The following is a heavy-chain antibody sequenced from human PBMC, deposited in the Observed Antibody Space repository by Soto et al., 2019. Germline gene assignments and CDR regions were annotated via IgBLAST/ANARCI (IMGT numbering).Heavy chain of an antibody. CDR3: VRDSPIGSTYSGYDGIDY. CDR1: GVTFSNDI. Sequence: SVKVSCKASGVTFSNDIITWVRQAPGQGLEWMGRIIPLLDIANYAQKFQGRVTITADKSTSTAYMELNSLRSEDTAVYYCVRDSPIGSTYSGYDGIDYWGQGTLVTVSS. V-gene: IGHV1-69*04. D-gene: IGHD5-12*01. CDR2: IIPLLDIA. J-gene: IGHJ4*02.